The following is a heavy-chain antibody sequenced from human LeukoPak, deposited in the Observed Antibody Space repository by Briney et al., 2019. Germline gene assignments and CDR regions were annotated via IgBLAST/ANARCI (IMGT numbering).Heavy chain of an antibody. Sequence: GGSLRLSCAASGFTFSSYAMHWVRQAPGKGLEWVAVISYDGSNKYYADSVKGRFTISRDNAKNSLYLQMNTLRAEDTALYYCARGGRANGVYDAFDIWGQGTIVTVSS. D-gene: IGHD2-8*01. CDR2: ISYDGSNK. V-gene: IGHV3-30*04. CDR3: ARGGRANGVYDAFDI. J-gene: IGHJ3*02. CDR1: GFTFSSYA.